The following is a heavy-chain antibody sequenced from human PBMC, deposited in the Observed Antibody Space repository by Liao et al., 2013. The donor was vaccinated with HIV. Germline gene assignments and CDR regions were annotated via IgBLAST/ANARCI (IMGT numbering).Heavy chain of an antibody. CDR3: ARAGYDSWSGYHFDF. CDR2: IYYRGTT. CDR1: GGSISSSSYY. D-gene: IGHD3-3*01. V-gene: IGHV4-39*07. J-gene: IGHJ4*02. Sequence: QLQLQESGPGLVKPSETLSLTCTVSGGSISSSSYYWGWIRQPPGKGLEWIGSIYYRGTTYYNPSLKSRVVISVDTSKNQFSLKLNTVTAADTAIYFCARAGYDSWSGYHFDFWGQGTLVTVSS.